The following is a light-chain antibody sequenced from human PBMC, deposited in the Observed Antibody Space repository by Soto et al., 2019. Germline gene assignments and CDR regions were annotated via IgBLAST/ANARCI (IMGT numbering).Light chain of an antibody. V-gene: IGKV3-11*01. Sequence: EIVSTQSPATLSLSPGERATLSCRASQNVSSYLAWYQQKPGQAPRLLIYDASNRATGIPARFSGSGSGTDFTLTISSLEPEDFAVYYCQKRSNWPITCGQGTRREIK. CDR1: QNVSSY. CDR3: QKRSNWPIT. CDR2: DAS. J-gene: IGKJ5*01.